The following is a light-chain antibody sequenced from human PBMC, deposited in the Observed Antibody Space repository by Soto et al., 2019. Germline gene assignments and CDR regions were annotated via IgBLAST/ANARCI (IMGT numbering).Light chain of an antibody. Sequence: PGERATLSCRASPSVTNFLAWYQQKPGQAPRLLIYGAFNRATGIPARFSGSGSGTDFTLTISSLQPEDSAIYYCQQRNIWPPVTFGQGTRLEIK. CDR1: PSVTNF. J-gene: IGKJ5*01. CDR3: QQRNIWPPVT. CDR2: GAF. V-gene: IGKV3-11*01.